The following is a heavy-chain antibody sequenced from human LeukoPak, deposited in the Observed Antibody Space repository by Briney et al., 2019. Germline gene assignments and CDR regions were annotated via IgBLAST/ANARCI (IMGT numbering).Heavy chain of an antibody. CDR1: GFTFSSYA. CDR2: ISGSGGST. CDR3: ATKPTYCSSTSCYYYYGMDV. V-gene: IGHV3-23*01. Sequence: GGPLRPSCAASGFTFSSYAMSWVRQAPGKGLEWVSAISGSGGSTYYADSVKGRFTISRDNSKNTLYLQMNSLRAEDTAVYYCATKPTYCSSTSCYYYYGMDVWGQGTTVTVSS. D-gene: IGHD2-2*01. J-gene: IGHJ6*02.